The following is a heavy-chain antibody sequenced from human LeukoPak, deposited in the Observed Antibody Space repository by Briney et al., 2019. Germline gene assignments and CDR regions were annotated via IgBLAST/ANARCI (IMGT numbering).Heavy chain of an antibody. CDR2: IIPIFGTA. Sequence: GASVKVSCKASGGTFSSYAISWVRQAPGQGLEWMGGIIPIFGTANYAQKFQGRVTITADKSTSTAYMELSSLRSEDMAVYYCARGGFSSSSYFDYWGQGTLVTVSS. V-gene: IGHV1-69*06. CDR1: GGTFSSYA. J-gene: IGHJ4*02. D-gene: IGHD6-6*01. CDR3: ARGGFSSSSYFDY.